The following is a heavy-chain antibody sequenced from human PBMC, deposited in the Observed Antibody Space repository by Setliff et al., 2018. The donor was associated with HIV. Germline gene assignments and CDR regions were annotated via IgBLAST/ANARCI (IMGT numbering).Heavy chain of an antibody. CDR3: ARDRPPSTVDMLGAFDR. CDR2: IYYTGTT. CDR1: RGPISRFY. D-gene: IGHD4-17*01. V-gene: IGHV4-59*12. J-gene: IGHJ3*02. Sequence: PLETLSLTCIVSRGPISRFYWSWIRQPPGKGLEWIGYIYYTGTTNYNPSLKSRVTISVDTSKNQLSLKLSSVTAADTAVYYCARDRPPSTVDMLGAFDRWGQGTMVTVSS.